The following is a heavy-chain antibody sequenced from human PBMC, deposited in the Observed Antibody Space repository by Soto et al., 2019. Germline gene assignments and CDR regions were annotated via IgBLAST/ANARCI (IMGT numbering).Heavy chain of an antibody. CDR2: IHHDGIT. V-gene: IGHV4-34*01. Sequence: PSETLSLTCAIYGGSFSSHSRSWVRQPPGKWLEWIGEIHHDGITNYNPSLKSRVTISGDTSKSQFSLELTSLTAADTAVYYCATYDVGTIIQDYWAQGTLVTVS. D-gene: IGHD7-27*01. CDR3: ATYDVGTIIQDY. CDR1: GGSFSSHS. J-gene: IGHJ4*02.